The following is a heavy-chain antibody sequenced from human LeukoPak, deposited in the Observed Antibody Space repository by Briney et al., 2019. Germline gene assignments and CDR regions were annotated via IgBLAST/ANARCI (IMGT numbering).Heavy chain of an antibody. V-gene: IGHV3-48*03. Sequence: LGGSLRLSCAASGFTFINYEMNWVRQAPGEGLEWISYISGGDNTIYYADSVKGRFTISRDNAKKSLYLHMSSLRAEDTAVYYCATETEYSNYDAFDIWGQGTMVTVSS. D-gene: IGHD4-11*01. CDR3: ATETEYSNYDAFDI. CDR1: GFTFINYE. CDR2: ISGGDNTI. J-gene: IGHJ3*02.